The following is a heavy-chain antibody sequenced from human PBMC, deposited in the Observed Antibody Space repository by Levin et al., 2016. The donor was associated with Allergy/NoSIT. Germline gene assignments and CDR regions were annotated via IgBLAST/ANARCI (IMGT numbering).Heavy chain of an antibody. V-gene: IGHV6-1*01. CDR3: ARAILKCSGGSCYSDQTPGGMDV. Sequence: WIRQSPSRGLEWLGRTYYRSKWYNDYAVSVKSRITINPDTSKNQFSLQLNSVTPEDTAVYYCARAILKCSGGSCYSDQTPGGMDVWGQGTTVTVSS. J-gene: IGHJ6*02. D-gene: IGHD2-15*01. CDR2: TYYRSKWYN.